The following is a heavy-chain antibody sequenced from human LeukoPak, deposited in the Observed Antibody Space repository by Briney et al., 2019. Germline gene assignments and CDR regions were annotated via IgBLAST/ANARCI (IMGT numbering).Heavy chain of an antibody. CDR3: ASYSSSHFDY. D-gene: IGHD6-6*01. J-gene: IGHJ4*02. CDR1: GGSISSSSYY. CDR2: IYYSGST. V-gene: IGHV4-39*01. Sequence: SETLSLTCTVSGGSISSSSYYWGWIRQPPGKGLEWIGSIYYSGSTYYNPSLKSRVTISVDTSKNQLSLKLSSVTAADTAVYYCASYSSSHFDYWGQGTLVTVSS.